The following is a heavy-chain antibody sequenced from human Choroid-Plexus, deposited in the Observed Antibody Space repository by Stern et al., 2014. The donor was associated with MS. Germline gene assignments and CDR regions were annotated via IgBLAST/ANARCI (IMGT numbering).Heavy chain of an antibody. CDR2: VSYDGSNK. CDR3: AKDRQYLTYFFDH. Sequence: VQLVESGGGVVQPGRTLRLSCVASGFTFGSCAMHWVRQAPGKGLEWVAGVSYDGSNKYYADSVKGLVAISRDNSQNTLYMQMSSLRPEDTAVYYCAKDRQYLTYFFDHWGQGSLVPVSS. J-gene: IGHJ5*02. CDR1: GFTFGSCA. D-gene: IGHD2/OR15-2a*01. V-gene: IGHV3-30*18.